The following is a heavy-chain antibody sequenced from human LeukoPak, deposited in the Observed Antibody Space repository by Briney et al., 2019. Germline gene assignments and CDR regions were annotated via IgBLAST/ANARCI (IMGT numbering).Heavy chain of an antibody. V-gene: IGHV1-69*06. D-gene: IGHD1-1*01. CDR3: ARGKNWNDLTFDY. J-gene: IGHJ4*02. Sequence: SVKVSCKASGGTSSTNAFSWLGRPLGQGLEWWGGIIPIFGTANYAQKFQGRVTITADKSTSTAYMELSSLRSEDTAVYYCARGKNWNDLTFDYWGQGTLVTVSS. CDR2: IIPIFGTA. CDR1: GGTSSTNA.